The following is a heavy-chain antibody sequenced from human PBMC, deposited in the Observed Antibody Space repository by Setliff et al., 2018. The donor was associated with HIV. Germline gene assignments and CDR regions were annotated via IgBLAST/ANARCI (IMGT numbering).Heavy chain of an antibody. CDR1: GFTFSSYA. D-gene: IGHD2-15*01. CDR2: INSNGGST. V-gene: IGHV3-23*01. CDR3: AKDGISGGAYPPYYFDY. Sequence: GGSLRLSCAASGFTFSSYAMSWVRQAPGKGLEWVSTINSNGGSTYYADSVKGRFTISRDNSKNTLYLQMNRLRVEDTAVYYCAKDGISGGAYPPYYFDYWGHGTLVTVSS. J-gene: IGHJ4*01.